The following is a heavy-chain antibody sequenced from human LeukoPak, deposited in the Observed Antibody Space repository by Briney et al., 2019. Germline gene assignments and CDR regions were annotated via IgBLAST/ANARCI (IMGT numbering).Heavy chain of an antibody. CDR3: AKGGCSSTTCYLANP. V-gene: IGHV3-30*18. Sequence: GRSLRLSCAASGLTFSSYGMHWVRQAPGKGLEWVAVISYDGTIRNYADSVKGRFTISRDNSKNTLYLQMNSLTAEDTALYYCAKGGCSSTTCYLANPWGQGTLVTVSS. CDR1: GLTFSSYG. D-gene: IGHD2-2*01. CDR2: ISYDGTIR. J-gene: IGHJ5*02.